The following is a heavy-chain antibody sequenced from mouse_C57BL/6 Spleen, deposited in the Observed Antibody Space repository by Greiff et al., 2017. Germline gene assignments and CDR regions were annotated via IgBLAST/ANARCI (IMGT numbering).Heavy chain of an antibody. D-gene: IGHD1-1*01. CDR1: GYTFTSYT. V-gene: IGHV1-4*01. Sequence: VQLQQSGAELVRPGASVKMSCTASGYTFTSYTMHWVKQRPGQGLEWIGYINPSSGYTKYNQKFKDKATLTADKSSSTAYMQLSSLTSEDSAVYYCARSGGSSYFDYWGQGATLTVSS. J-gene: IGHJ2*01. CDR3: ARSGGSSYFDY. CDR2: INPSSGYT.